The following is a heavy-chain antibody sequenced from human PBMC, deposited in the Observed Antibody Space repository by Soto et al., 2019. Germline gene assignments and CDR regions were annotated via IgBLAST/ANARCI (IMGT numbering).Heavy chain of an antibody. Sequence: PSETLSLTCTVSGGSISSSSFYWGWIRQPPGKGLESIAAIYYSGSTYYNPSLKSRVTIFVDKAKNQFSLRLTSVTAADTAVYYCARGPRGYVYYHGMDVWGQGTTVTV. D-gene: IGHD3-10*01. CDR1: GGSISSSSFY. V-gene: IGHV4-39*07. CDR3: ARGPRGYVYYHGMDV. CDR2: IYYSGST. J-gene: IGHJ6*02.